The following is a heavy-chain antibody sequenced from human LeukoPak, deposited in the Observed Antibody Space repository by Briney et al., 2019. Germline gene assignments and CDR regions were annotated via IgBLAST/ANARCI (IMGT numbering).Heavy chain of an antibody. D-gene: IGHD3-16*02. CDR3: ARNGGQYDYVWGSYPDY. CDR2: ISSSSSYI. J-gene: IGHJ4*02. Sequence: GGSLRLSCAASGFTFSSYSMNWVRQAPGKGLEWVSSISSSSSYIYYADSVKGRFTISRDNAKNSLYLQMNSLRAEDTAVYYCARNGGQYDYVWGSYPDYWGQGTLVTVSS. V-gene: IGHV3-21*01. CDR1: GFTFSSYS.